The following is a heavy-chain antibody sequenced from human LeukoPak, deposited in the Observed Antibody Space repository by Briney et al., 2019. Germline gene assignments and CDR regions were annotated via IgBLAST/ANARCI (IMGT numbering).Heavy chain of an antibody. V-gene: IGHV3-9*01. CDR1: VFTFDDYP. CDR3: AKDFDSSGYEVDY. Sequence: GGSLRLSCAASVFTFDDYPMHWVRQAPGKGLEWVSGISWNSGSIGYADSVKGRFTISRDNAKNSLYLQMNSLRAEDTSLYYCAKDFDSSGYEVDYWGQGTLVTVSS. D-gene: IGHD3-22*01. CDR2: ISWNSGSI. J-gene: IGHJ4*02.